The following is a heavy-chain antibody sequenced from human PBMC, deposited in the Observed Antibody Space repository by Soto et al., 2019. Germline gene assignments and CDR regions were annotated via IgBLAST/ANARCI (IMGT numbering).Heavy chain of an antibody. D-gene: IGHD6-19*01. CDR2: IYHSGDT. Sequence: SLTFAVSGYSLTSGYYCGWIRQPPGKGLEWIGSIYHSGDTYYNPSLKSRVTISVDTSKNHFSLKLTSVTAADTAVYYCARARIVVAGTIVDYWGQGTLVTVSS. V-gene: IGHV4-38-2*01. CDR3: ARARIVVAGTIVDY. J-gene: IGHJ4*02. CDR1: GYSLTSGYY.